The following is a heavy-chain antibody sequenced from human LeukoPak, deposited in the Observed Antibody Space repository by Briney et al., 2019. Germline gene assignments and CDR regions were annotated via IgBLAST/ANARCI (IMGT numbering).Heavy chain of an antibody. Sequence: GGSLRLSCAASGFTFTNHGFHWVRQAPGKGLEWVALIWYDGSKKVYVDSVKGRFTISRDDPKNTLYLQMNSLRDEDTAVYYCARDLGNFDRGGSYFDYWGQGTLVTVSS. D-gene: IGHD4-23*01. J-gene: IGHJ4*02. CDR2: IWYDGSKK. V-gene: IGHV3-33*01. CDR3: ARDLGNFDRGGSYFDY. CDR1: GFTFTNHG.